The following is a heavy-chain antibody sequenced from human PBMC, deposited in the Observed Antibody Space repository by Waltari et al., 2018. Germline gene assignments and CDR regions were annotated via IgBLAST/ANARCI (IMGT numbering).Heavy chain of an antibody. CDR1: GGSISSYY. CDR3: AGSPRTSGPNWFDP. CDR2: IYYSGSH. J-gene: IGHJ5*02. D-gene: IGHD1-1*01. Sequence: QVQLQESGPGLVKPSETLSLTCTVSGGSISSYYWSWIRQPPGKGLEWIGYIYYSGSHSDNPSPKSRVTISVDTSKNPLSLKLSSVTAADTAVYYCAGSPRTSGPNWFDPWGQGTLVTVSS. V-gene: IGHV4-59*01.